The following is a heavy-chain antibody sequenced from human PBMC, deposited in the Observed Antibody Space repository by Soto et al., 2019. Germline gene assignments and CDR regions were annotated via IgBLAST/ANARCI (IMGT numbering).Heavy chain of an antibody. CDR3: ARDLGYSSRWYGTGVYYGMDV. Sequence: XSVMVSCNASGCSFTGYYMHWVRQAPGQGLEWMGWINPNSGGTNYAQKFQGWVTMTRDTSISTAYMELSRLRSDDTAVYYCARDLGYSSRWYGTGVYYGMDVWGQGTTVTVS. J-gene: IGHJ6*02. CDR2: INPNSGGT. V-gene: IGHV1-2*04. D-gene: IGHD6-13*01. CDR1: GCSFTGYY.